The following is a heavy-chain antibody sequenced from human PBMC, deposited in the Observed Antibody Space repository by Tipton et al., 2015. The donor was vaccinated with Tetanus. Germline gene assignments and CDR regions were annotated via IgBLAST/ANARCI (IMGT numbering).Heavy chain of an antibody. CDR2: INHSGST. Sequence: TLSLTCAVYGGSFSGYYWSWLRQPPGKGLEWIGEINHSGSTNYNPSLKSRVTISEDTSKNQLSLKLSSVTAADTAVYYCARQKRGYSYGAFDYWGQGTLVTVSS. V-gene: IGHV4-34*01. CDR1: GGSFSGYY. CDR3: ARQKRGYSYGAFDY. D-gene: IGHD5-18*01. J-gene: IGHJ4*02.